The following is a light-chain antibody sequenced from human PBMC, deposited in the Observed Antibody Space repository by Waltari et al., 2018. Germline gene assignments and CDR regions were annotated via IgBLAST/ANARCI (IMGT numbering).Light chain of an antibody. CDR3: AAWDDRLNGLI. Sequence: QSVLTQPPSASGTPGQGVTISCSVSSSNIGSNTVSWYNQPPGTAPKLVIYSNNVRPSGVPDRFSGSKSGTSASLAISGLQSEDEADYYCAAWDDRLNGLIFGGGTKLTVL. J-gene: IGLJ2*01. CDR1: SSNIGSNT. CDR2: SNN. V-gene: IGLV1-44*01.